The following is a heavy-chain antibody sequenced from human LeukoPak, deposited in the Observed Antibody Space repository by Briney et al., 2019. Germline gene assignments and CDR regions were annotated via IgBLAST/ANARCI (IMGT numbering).Heavy chain of an antibody. CDR3: ARDDVTTVTIDY. CDR2: INPNSGGT. Sequence: ASVKVSCTASGYTFTGYYMHWVRQAPGQGLEWMGWINPNSGGTNYAQKFQGRVTMTRDTSISTAYMELSRLRSDDTAVYYCARDDVTTVTIDYWGQGTLVTVSS. J-gene: IGHJ4*02. D-gene: IGHD4-11*01. V-gene: IGHV1-2*02. CDR1: GYTFTGYY.